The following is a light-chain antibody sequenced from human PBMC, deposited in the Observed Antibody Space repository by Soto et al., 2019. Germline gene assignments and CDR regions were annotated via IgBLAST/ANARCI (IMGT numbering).Light chain of an antibody. V-gene: IGLV2-14*01. CDR2: EVS. J-gene: IGLJ2*01. CDR1: SSDIGNYDF. Sequence: QSALTQPASASGSPGQSITISCTGTSSDIGNYDFVSWYQQVPGTAPKAMIYEVSSRPSGVANRFSGSKSGNTASLTISGLQDDDEESYYFSSSTAGTYFILFGGGTKLTVL. CDR3: SSSTAGTYFIL.